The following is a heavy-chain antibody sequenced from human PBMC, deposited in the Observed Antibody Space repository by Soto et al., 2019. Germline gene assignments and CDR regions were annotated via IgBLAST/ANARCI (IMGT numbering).Heavy chain of an antibody. CDR2: IYYSGST. V-gene: IGHV4-59*01. CDR3: GRQGYSYVSYHYYGMAV. Sequence: SETLSLTCTVSGGSISSYYWSWIRQPPGKGLEWIGYIYYSGSTNYNPSLKSRVTISVDTSKNQFSLKLSSVTAADTAVYYCGRQGYSYVSYHYYGMAVGGKGTTVTVP. CDR1: GGSISSYY. D-gene: IGHD5-18*01. J-gene: IGHJ6*04.